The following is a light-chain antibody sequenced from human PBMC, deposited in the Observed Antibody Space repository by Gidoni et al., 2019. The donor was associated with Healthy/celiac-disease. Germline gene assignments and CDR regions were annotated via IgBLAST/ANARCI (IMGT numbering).Light chain of an antibody. Sequence: EIVLTQSPGTLSLSPGERATLSGRASQSVSSSYLAWYQQKPGRAPRLLIYGASSRATGVPDRFSGSGSGTDFTLTISRLEPEDLAVYYCQQYGSSPPLTFGGGTKVEIK. CDR2: GAS. J-gene: IGKJ4*01. CDR1: QSVSSSY. V-gene: IGKV3-20*01. CDR3: QQYGSSPPLT.